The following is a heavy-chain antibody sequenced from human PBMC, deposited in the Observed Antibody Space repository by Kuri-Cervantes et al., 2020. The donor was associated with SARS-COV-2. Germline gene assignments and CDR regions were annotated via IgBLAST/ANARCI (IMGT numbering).Heavy chain of an antibody. CDR3: AREVRTVGYYYYMDV. V-gene: IGHV3-53*01. D-gene: IGHD4-23*01. Sequence: GGSLRLSCAASGFTVSSNYMSWVRQAPGKGLEWVSVIYSGGSTYYADSVKGRFTISRDNSKNTLYLQMNSLRAEDTAVYYCAREVRTVGYYYYMDVWGKGTTVRLL. CDR2: IYSGGST. CDR1: GFTVSSNY. J-gene: IGHJ6*03.